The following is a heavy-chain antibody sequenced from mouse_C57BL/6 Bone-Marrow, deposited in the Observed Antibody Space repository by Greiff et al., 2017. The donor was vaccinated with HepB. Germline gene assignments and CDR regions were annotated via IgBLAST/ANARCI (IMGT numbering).Heavy chain of an antibody. J-gene: IGHJ4*01. CDR1: GFNIKDYY. CDR3: TTSAVITTVSYAMDY. Sequence: EVQLQQSGAELVRPGASVKLSCTASGFNIKDYYMHWVKQRPEQGLEWIGRIDPEDGDTEYAPKFQGKATMTADTSSNTAYLQLSSLTSEDTAVYYCTTSAVITTVSYAMDYWGQGTSVTVSS. D-gene: IGHD1-1*01. CDR2: IDPEDGDT. V-gene: IGHV14-1*01.